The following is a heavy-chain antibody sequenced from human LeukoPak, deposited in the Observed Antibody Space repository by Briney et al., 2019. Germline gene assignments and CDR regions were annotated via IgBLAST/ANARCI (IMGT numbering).Heavy chain of an antibody. Sequence: GRSLRLSCAASGFTFSTYGMQWVRQAPGKGLEWVALISYDGGKQFYADSVKGRFTISRDNSKNTLYLQMNSLRAEDTAVYYCAKGRRSHYYDSSGYLHAFDIWGQGTMVTVSS. V-gene: IGHV3-30*18. CDR2: ISYDGGKQ. D-gene: IGHD3-22*01. J-gene: IGHJ3*02. CDR1: GFTFSTYG. CDR3: AKGRRSHYYDSSGYLHAFDI.